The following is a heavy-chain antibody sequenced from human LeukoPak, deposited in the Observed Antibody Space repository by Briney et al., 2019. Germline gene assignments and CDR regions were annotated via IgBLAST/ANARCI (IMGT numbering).Heavy chain of an antibody. D-gene: IGHD3-3*01. V-gene: IGHV3-30*04. CDR1: GFSFSDYT. CDR2: ISNDGNNK. Sequence: PGGSLRLSCAASGFSFSDYTMHWVRQAPGKGLEWVAFISNDGNNKYSADAVKGRFTISRDNSKNTLFLEMSNLRPEDTAVYYCAKALGIERITIFGVVIFDFGPFDYWGQGTMVTVSS. CDR3: AKALGIERITIFGVVIFDFGPFDY. J-gene: IGHJ4*03.